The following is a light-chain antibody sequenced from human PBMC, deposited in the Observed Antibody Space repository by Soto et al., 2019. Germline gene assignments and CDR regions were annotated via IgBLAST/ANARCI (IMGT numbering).Light chain of an antibody. J-gene: IGKJ4*01. V-gene: IGKV1-39*01. CDR1: QSISSY. CDR2: GSS. CDR3: QQSSRTLGT. Sequence: DIQMTQSPSSLSVSVGDRVTITCRASQSISSYLNWYQHKPGKAPQLLIYGSSSLQSGVPSRFSGSGSGTDFTLTISSLQAEDFASYYCQQSSRTLGTFGRGTKVEIK.